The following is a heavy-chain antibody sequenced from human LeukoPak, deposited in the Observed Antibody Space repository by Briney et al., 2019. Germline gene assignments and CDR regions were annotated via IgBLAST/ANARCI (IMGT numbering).Heavy chain of an antibody. Sequence: SVKVSCKASGGTFSSYTISWVRQAPGQGLEWMGRIIPILGIANYAQKFQGRVTITADKSTSTAYMELSSLRSEDTAVYYCARTLGASHYDFWSGPDPYYFDYWGQGTLVTVSS. CDR1: GGTFSSYT. CDR2: IIPILGIA. V-gene: IGHV1-69*02. D-gene: IGHD3-3*01. J-gene: IGHJ4*02. CDR3: ARTLGASHYDFWSGPDPYYFDY.